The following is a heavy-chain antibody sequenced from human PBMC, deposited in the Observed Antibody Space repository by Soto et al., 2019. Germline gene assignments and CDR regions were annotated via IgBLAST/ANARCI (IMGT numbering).Heavy chain of an antibody. CDR1: GGSLSTYL. CDR3: ARSFFP. CDR2: VYYNGSA. V-gene: IGHV4-59*01. Sequence: QVQLEESGPGLVKPSVTLSLTCVVSGGSLSTYLWSWIRQPPGKGLEWIGAVYYNGSASYNPSLKSRVTISADTSKNHLSLTLRSTTAADTAVYYCARSFFPWGRGTLVTVSS. J-gene: IGHJ5*02.